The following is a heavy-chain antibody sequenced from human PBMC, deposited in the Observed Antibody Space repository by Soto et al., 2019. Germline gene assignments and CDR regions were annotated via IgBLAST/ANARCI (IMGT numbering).Heavy chain of an antibody. Sequence: QVQLVQSGAEVKKPGASVKVSCKASGYTFTSHDINWVRQAPGQGLEWMGWMNANSGNAGYAQIFQGRVSMTRDTSINTDYMELSNLRSDDTAVYFCARGSGYGGYDWFEPWGQGTLVTVSS. D-gene: IGHD5-12*01. J-gene: IGHJ5*02. CDR1: GYTFTSHD. V-gene: IGHV1-8*01. CDR2: MNANSGNA. CDR3: ARGSGYGGYDWFEP.